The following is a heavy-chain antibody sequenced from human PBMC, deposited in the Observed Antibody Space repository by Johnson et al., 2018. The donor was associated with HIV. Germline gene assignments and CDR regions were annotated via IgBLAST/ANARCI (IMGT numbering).Heavy chain of an antibody. Sequence: VQLVESGGGVVQPGRSLRLSCAASGLTFSSYAMHWVRQAPGKGLEWVAVISYDGSNKYYADSVKGRLTISRDNSKNTLYLKMNSLRHDDTAVYYCARGGWLGYCSSTSCAKDAFDIWGQGTMVTVSS. D-gene: IGHD2-2*01. CDR3: ARGGWLGYCSSTSCAKDAFDI. V-gene: IGHV3-30-3*01. J-gene: IGHJ3*02. CDR2: ISYDGSNK. CDR1: GLTFSSYA.